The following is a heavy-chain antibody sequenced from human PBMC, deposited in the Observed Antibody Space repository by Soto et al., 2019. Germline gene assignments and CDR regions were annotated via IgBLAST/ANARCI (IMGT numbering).Heavy chain of an antibody. Sequence: VKVSCKASGYTFTSYYMHWVRQAPGQGLEWMGIINPSGGSTSYAQKFQGRVTMTRDTSTSTVYMELSSLRSEDTAVYYCARAAEYSGYDDNNWFDPWGQGTLVTVSS. CDR3: ARAAEYSGYDDNNWFDP. CDR1: GYTFTSYY. J-gene: IGHJ5*02. V-gene: IGHV1-46*03. CDR2: INPSGGST. D-gene: IGHD5-12*01.